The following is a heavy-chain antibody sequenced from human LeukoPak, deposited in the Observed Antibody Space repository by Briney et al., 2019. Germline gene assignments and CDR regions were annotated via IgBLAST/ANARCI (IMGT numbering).Heavy chain of an antibody. CDR1: GYTFTCYY. CDR2: INPNSGGT. D-gene: IGHD1-1*01. J-gene: IGHJ6*03. CDR3: ARDQQERTSAIYSNYMDV. Sequence: ASVKVSCKASGYTFTCYYMHWVRQAPGQGLERMGWINPNSGGTNYAQKFQGRVTMTRDTSISTAYMELSRLRSDDTAVYYCARDQQERTSAIYSNYMDVWGKGTTVSVSS. V-gene: IGHV1-2*02.